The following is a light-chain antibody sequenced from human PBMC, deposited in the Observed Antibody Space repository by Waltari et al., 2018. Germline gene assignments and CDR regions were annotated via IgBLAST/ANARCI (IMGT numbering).Light chain of an antibody. CDR2: HAS. V-gene: IGKV3-20*01. J-gene: IGKJ1*01. CDR1: QSLSIY. CDR3: QHYVSLPVT. Sequence: EIVLTQSPGTLSLSPGERATLSCRASQSLSIYLAWYQQKPGRAPRLLIYHASSRVTGVPDRFSGSGSGTDFSLTISRLEPEDFAVYYCQHYVSLPVTFGQGTKVEIK.